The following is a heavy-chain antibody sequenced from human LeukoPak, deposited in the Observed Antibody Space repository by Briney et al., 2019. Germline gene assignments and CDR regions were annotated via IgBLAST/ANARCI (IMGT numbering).Heavy chain of an antibody. CDR3: AKLPLDY. J-gene: IGHJ4*02. V-gene: IGHV3-30*18. Sequence: GRSLRLSCAASGFSFSSYGMHWVRQAPGKGLEWVAVISYDGDNEYYADSVKGRFTISRDNSKNTLYLQMNSLRPEDTAVYYCAKLPLDYWGQGTLVTVSS. CDR1: GFSFSSYG. CDR2: ISYDGDNE.